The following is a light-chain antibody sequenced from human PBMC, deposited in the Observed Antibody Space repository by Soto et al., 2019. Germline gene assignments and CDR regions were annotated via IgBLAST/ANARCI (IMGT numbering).Light chain of an antibody. CDR1: QTVGRY. J-gene: IGKJ5*01. CDR3: QQRLHWPIT. CDR2: DAS. V-gene: IGKV3-11*01. Sequence: EIVLTQSPATLSLSPGDRVTLSCRDSQTVGRYLSWYQHSPGQGPRLLVYDASNRATGIPARFSGSGSETAFTLTISSLEPEDFAVYYCQQRLHWPITFGQGTRLEIK.